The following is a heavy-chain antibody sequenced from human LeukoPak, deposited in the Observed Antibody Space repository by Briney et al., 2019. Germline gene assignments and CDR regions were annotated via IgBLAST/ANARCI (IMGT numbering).Heavy chain of an antibody. CDR2: ISAYNGNT. D-gene: IGHD2-2*01. CDR1: GYTFTSYG. Sequence: ASVKVSCKASGYTFTSYGISWVRQAPGQGLEWMGWISAYNGNTNYAQNLQGRVTMTTDTSTSTAYMALRSLRSGDTAVYYCARDTLEYCSSTSCSVIQHWGQDTLVTVSS. CDR3: ARDTLEYCSSTSCSVIQH. J-gene: IGHJ1*01. V-gene: IGHV1-18*01.